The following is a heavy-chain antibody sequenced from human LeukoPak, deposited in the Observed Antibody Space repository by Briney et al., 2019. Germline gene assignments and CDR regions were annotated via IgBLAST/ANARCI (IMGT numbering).Heavy chain of an antibody. CDR1: GFPFSSYW. D-gene: IGHD5-18*01. Sequence: LRLSCVASGFPFSSYWMTWVRQAPGKGLEWIGYIYYSGSTYYNPSLKSRVTISVDTSKNQFSLKLSSVTAADTAVYYCARVGYSYGYECDYWGQGTLVTVSS. J-gene: IGHJ4*02. CDR2: IYYSGST. V-gene: IGHV4-30-4*08. CDR3: ARVGYSYGYECDY.